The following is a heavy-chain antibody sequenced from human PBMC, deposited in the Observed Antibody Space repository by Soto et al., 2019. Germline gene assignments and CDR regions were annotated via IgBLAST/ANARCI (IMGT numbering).Heavy chain of an antibody. CDR2: TYYRSRWFN. V-gene: IGHV6-1*01. CDR3: ARLRGDSWFDF. J-gene: IGHJ5*01. CDR1: GDSVSSNSAT. Sequence: PSQTLSLTCAISGDSVSSNSATSDWIRQSPSRGLEWLGRTYYRSRWFNDYAGSVKGRITINPDTSNNQFSLQLTSLSPDDTAVYYCARLRGDSWFDFWGQGTRVTVSS.